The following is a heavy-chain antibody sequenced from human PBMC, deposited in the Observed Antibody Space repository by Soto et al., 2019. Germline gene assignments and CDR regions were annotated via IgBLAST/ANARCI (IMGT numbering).Heavy chain of an antibody. D-gene: IGHD3-3*01. CDR1: GYTFTSYG. CDR2: SSAYNGNT. Sequence: QVQLVQSGAEVKKPGASVKVSCKASGYTFTSYGVSWVRQAPGQGLEWMGWSSAYNGNTNYAQKLQGRVTMTTDTSTSTAYMELRSLRSDDTAVYYCARVRTIFGVVITPLDYWGQGTLVTVSS. V-gene: IGHV1-18*04. J-gene: IGHJ4*02. CDR3: ARVRTIFGVVITPLDY.